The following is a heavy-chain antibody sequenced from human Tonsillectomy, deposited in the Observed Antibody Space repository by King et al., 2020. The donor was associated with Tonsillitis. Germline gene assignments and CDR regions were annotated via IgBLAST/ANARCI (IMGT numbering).Heavy chain of an antibody. CDR3: AHRIAFDRDVVVAPIAPRGFDY. Sequence: ITLKESGPTLVNPTQTLTLTCTFSGFSLTTNGVGVGWIRQPPGKALEWLALIYWNDDKRYSPSLKTRLTITKDTSKNQVVLTMTNMDPVDTATYYCAHRIAFDRDVVVAPIAPRGFDYWGQGTLVTVSS. J-gene: IGHJ4*02. D-gene: IGHD2-15*01. CDR1: GFSLTTNGVG. CDR2: IYWNDDK. V-gene: IGHV2-5*01.